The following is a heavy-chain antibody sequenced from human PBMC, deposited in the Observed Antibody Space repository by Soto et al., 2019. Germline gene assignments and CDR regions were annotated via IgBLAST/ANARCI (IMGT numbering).Heavy chain of an antibody. CDR1: GYTFTSYA. Sequence: ASVKVSCKASGYTFTSYAMHWVRQAPGQRLEWLGWINAGNGNRKYSQKFQGRVTITRDTSASTAYMELSSLRAEDTAVYYCARGGSIAAAGRNWFEPWGQGTMVTVSS. CDR3: ARGGSIAAAGRNWFEP. J-gene: IGHJ5*02. CDR2: INAGNGNR. V-gene: IGHV1-3*01. D-gene: IGHD6-13*01.